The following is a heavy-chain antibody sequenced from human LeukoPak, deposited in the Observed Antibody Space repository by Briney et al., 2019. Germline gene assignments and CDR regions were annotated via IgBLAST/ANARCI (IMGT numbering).Heavy chain of an antibody. CDR3: TRTNTVLVRGLDY. CDR1: GLIFGDYA. Sequence: GGSLRLSCTASGLIFGDYAMSWVRQAPGKGLEWVGFIRTKAYSGTTEYAASVKGRFTISRDDSKSIAYLQMNSLKTEDTAVYYCTRTNTVLVRGLDYWGQGTLVTVSS. V-gene: IGHV3-49*04. J-gene: IGHJ4*02. D-gene: IGHD3-16*02. CDR2: IRTKAYSGTT.